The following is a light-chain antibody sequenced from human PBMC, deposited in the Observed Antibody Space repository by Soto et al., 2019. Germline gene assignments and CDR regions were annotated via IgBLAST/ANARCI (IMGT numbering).Light chain of an antibody. CDR1: QSISTW. J-gene: IGKJ1*01. V-gene: IGKV1-5*03. CDR3: QQYNTYSPWR. Sequence: EIRVSQSPSSLCFSILYIVTITFRSSQSISTWLAWYQQKPGKAPKLLIHKASSLESGVQSRFSGSGSGTEFTLIISSLQPDDFATYYCQQYNTYSPWRFGQGTKVEI. CDR2: KAS.